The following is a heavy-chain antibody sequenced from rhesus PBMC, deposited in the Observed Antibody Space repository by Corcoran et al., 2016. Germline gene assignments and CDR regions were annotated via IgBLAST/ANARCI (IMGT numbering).Heavy chain of an antibody. CDR2: ISNGGGST. J-gene: IGHJ4*01. CDR3: AKGFGGFDY. CDR1: GFTFSSYG. Sequence: QLVESGGGLVQPGGSLRLSCAASGFTFSSYGMSWVRQAPGKGLEWVSYISNGGGSTYYADSVKGRFTISRDNSKTTLSLQMNSLRAEDTAGYYCAKGFGGFDYWGQGVLVTVSS. D-gene: IGHD3-3*01. V-gene: IGHV3S5*01.